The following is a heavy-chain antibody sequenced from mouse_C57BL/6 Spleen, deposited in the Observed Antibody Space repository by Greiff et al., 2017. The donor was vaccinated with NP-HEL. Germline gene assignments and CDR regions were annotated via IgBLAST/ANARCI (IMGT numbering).Heavy chain of an antibody. Sequence: EVQLQQSGPELVKPGASVKISCKASGYTFTDYYMNWVKQSHGKSLEWIGDINPNNGGTNYNQKFKGKATLTVDKSSSTAYMELRSLTSEDSAVYYCARDYDGSSYAMDYWGQGTSVTVSS. CDR2: INPNNGGT. J-gene: IGHJ4*01. CDR3: ARDYDGSSYAMDY. D-gene: IGHD1-1*01. CDR1: GYTFTDYY. V-gene: IGHV1-26*01.